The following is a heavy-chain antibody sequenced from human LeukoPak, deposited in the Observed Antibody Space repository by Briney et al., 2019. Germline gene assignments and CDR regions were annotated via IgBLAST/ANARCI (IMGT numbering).Heavy chain of an antibody. Sequence: TGGSLRLSCAASGFTFSSYAMSWVRQAPGQGLDWVSYISSDSNTIYYADSVKGRFTISRDNAQNLLYLQMNSLRAEDTAVYYCAREGRLRPSHIDYWGQGTLVTVSS. J-gene: IGHJ4*02. CDR2: ISSDSNTI. V-gene: IGHV3-48*04. CDR3: AREGRLRPSHIDY. D-gene: IGHD2-15*01. CDR1: GFTFSSYA.